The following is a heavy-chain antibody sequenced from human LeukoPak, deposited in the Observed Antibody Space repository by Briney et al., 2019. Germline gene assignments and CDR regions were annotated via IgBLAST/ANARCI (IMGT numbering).Heavy chain of an antibody. CDR2: IYYSGNT. D-gene: IGHD1-1*01. J-gene: IGHJ4*02. Sequence: SETLSLTCTVSGGSISSYYWAWVRQPPGKGLEWIGYIYYSGNTNYNPSLKSRLTMSADRSRNQFSLNLNSVTAADTAVYYCARINWNYFDYWGQGILVTVSS. CDR3: ARINWNYFDY. V-gene: IGHV4-59*08. CDR1: GGSISSYY.